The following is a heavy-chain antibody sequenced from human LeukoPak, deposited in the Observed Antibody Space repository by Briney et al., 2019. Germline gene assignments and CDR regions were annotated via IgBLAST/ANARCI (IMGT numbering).Heavy chain of an antibody. J-gene: IGHJ6*03. D-gene: IGHD3-22*01. CDR1: GFIFSSHG. V-gene: IGHV3-74*01. Sequence: GGSLRLSCAASGFIFSSHGMNWVRQAPGKGLVWVSRINSDGSSTSYADSVKGRFTISRDNAKNTLYLQMNSLRAEDTAVYYCARDYYDSSYYYYMDVWGKGTTVTISS. CDR2: INSDGSST. CDR3: ARDYYDSSYYYYMDV.